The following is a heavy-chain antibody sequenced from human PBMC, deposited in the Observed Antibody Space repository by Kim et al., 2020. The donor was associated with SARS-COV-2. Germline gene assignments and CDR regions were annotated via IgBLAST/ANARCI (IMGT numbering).Heavy chain of an antibody. D-gene: IGHD3-3*01. V-gene: IGHV3-33*01. CDR1: GFTFSSYA. J-gene: IGHJ4*01. Sequence: GGSLRLSCAASGFTFSSYAMHWVRQAPGKGLEWVALIWYDGSNKYYADSVKGRFTISRDNSKNTLYLQMNSLRAEDTAVYYCARDDYDFWCGYYTSDYWG. CDR2: IWYDGSNK. CDR3: ARDDYDFWCGYYTSDY.